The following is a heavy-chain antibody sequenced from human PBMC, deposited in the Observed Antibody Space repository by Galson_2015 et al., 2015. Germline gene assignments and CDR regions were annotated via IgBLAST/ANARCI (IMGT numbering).Heavy chain of an antibody. Sequence: SVKVSCKASGFTFSSSAISWVRQAPGKGLEWMGRIIPVLDIANYAQKFQGRVTITANKSTSTVYMEMSSLRSEDTAVYYCARSQYYYYYMDFWGKGTTVTVSS. CDR1: GFTFSSSA. CDR3: ARSQYYYYYMDF. CDR2: IIPVLDIA. V-gene: IGHV1-69*04. J-gene: IGHJ6*03.